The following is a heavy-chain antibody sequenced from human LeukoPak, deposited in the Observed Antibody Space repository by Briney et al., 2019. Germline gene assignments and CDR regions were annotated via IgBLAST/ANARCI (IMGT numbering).Heavy chain of an antibody. D-gene: IGHD6-19*01. CDR1: GFSLNSYW. Sequence: GGSLRLSCAASGFSLNSYWMTWVRQAPGKGLEWVSAISGSGGSTYYADSVKGRFTISRDNSKNTLYLQMNSLRAEDTAVYYCANVVTGTTYYYYYGMDVWGQGTTVTVSS. J-gene: IGHJ6*02. CDR3: ANVVTGTTYYYYYGMDV. V-gene: IGHV3-23*01. CDR2: ISGSGGST.